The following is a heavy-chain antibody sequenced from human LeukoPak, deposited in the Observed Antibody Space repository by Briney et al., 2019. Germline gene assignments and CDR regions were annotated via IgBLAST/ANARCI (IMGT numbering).Heavy chain of an antibody. CDR1: VGSISSGSYL. J-gene: IGHJ3*02. D-gene: IGHD1-7*01. V-gene: IGHV4-61*02. CDR2: IYTNGSS. Sequence: SVTLSLTCTVSVGSISSGSYLRRWIRQPAGRGLGWKGGIYTNGSSNYTPALKSRVTRSVDTSKNQLSLKLSSVTAADTALYYCARKTGTKRGAFDIWGQGTMVTVSS. CDR3: ARKTGTKRGAFDI.